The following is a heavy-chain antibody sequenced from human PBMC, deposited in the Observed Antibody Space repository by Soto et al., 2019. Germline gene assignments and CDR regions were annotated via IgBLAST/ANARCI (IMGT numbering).Heavy chain of an antibody. CDR2: IYYSGST. V-gene: IGHV4-39*01. Sequence: PSETLSLTCTVSGDSISSSNFYWNWIRLPPGKGLEWIGSIYYSGSTSYNPSLKSRVTISVDTSQNEFSLKLSSVTAADTPVYDCARGAQPDGWLDSWGLGTLVTVSS. J-gene: IGHJ5*01. CDR1: GDSISSSNFY. CDR3: ARGAQPDGWLDS.